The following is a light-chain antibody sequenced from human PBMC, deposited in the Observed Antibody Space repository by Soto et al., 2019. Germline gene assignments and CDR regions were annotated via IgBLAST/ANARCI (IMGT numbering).Light chain of an antibody. CDR2: AAS. CDR3: QKYGGAPYT. Sequence: DIQMTQSPSSLSASVGDRVTITCRASQDIRDYLVWYQQRPGKVPTLLIYAASTLQSRVPSRFSGSGYGTEFTLTISSLQSEDVATYYCQKYGGAPYTFGPGTKVDLK. J-gene: IGKJ3*01. V-gene: IGKV1-27*01. CDR1: QDIRDY.